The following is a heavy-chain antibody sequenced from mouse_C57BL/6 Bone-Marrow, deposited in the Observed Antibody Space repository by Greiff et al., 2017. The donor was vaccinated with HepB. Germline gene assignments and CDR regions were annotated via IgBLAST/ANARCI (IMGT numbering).Heavy chain of an antibody. J-gene: IGHJ3*01. V-gene: IGHV1-64*01. CDR2: IHPTSGST. CDR3: ARSSLRRPFAY. Sequence: QVQLQQPGAELVKPGASVKLSCKASGYTFTSYWMHWVKQRPGQGLEWIGMIHPTSGSTNYNEKFKSKATLTVDKSSSTAYMQLSSLTSGDSAVYYCARSSLRRPFAYWGQGTLVTVSA. CDR1: GYTFTSYW. D-gene: IGHD2-12*01.